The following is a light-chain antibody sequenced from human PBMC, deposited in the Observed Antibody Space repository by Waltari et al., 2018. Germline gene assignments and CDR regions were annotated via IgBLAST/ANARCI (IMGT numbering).Light chain of an antibody. Sequence: QSVLTQPPSVSAAPGQRVTISCSGGRSNIGNNYVSWYRQFPGTATKLLIYEDKERPSRIAGRFSGSKSRTSATLDITGLQAGDADDYYCGTWDSSLSGAVFGGGTHLTVL. CDR3: GTWDSSLSGAV. CDR1: RSNIGNNY. CDR2: EDK. J-gene: IGLJ7*01. V-gene: IGLV1-51*02.